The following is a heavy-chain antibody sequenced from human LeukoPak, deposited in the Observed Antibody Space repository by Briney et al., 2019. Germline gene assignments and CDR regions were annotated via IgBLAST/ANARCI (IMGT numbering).Heavy chain of an antibody. CDR2: MSYDGINK. CDR3: TRGNYGSNSGLDD. J-gene: IGHJ4*02. D-gene: IGHD4-23*01. V-gene: IGHV3-30-3*01. CDR1: GFTFYNYA. Sequence: GGSLRLSCAASGFTFYNYAMHWVRQAPGKGLEWVSVMSYDGINKYYADSVKGRFTVSRDNSKNTVFLQMNSLRPDDTAVFYCTRGNYGSNSGLDDWGQGTLVTVSS.